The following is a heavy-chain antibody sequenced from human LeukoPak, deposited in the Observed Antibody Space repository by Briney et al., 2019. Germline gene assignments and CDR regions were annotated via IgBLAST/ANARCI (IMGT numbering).Heavy chain of an antibody. V-gene: IGHV4-59*01. CDR2: IYYSGST. CDR3: ARGSGIAAEENWFDP. Sequence: SETLSLTCTVSGGSISSYYWSWIRQPPGKGLEWIGYIYYSGSTNYNPSLKSRVTISVDTSKNQFSLKLSSVTAADTAVYYCARGSGIAAEENWFDPWGQGTLVTVSS. D-gene: IGHD6-13*01. J-gene: IGHJ5*02. CDR1: GGSISSYY.